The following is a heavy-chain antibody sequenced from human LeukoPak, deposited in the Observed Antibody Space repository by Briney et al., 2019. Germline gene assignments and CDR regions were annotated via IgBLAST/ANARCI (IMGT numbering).Heavy chain of an antibody. CDR1: GGSISSYY. CDR3: ARRKRGYSYGLDY. Sequence: SEPLSLTCTVSGGSISSYYWSWIRQPPGKGLEWVGYIYYSGSTNYNPSLKSRVTISVDTSKNQFSLKLSSVTAADTAVYYCARRKRGYSYGLDYWGQGTLVTVSS. D-gene: IGHD5-18*01. V-gene: IGHV4-59*01. CDR2: IYYSGST. J-gene: IGHJ4*02.